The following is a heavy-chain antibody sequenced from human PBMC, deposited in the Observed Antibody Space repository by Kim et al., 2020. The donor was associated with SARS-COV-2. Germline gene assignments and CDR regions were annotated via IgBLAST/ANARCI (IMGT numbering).Heavy chain of an antibody. CDR2: ISSSGSTI. D-gene: IGHD3-10*01. CDR3: ASSPARQLITMVLGFDP. V-gene: IGHV3-48*03. Sequence: GGSLRLSCAASGFTFSSYEMNWVRQAPGKGLEWVSYISSSGSTIYYADSVKGRFTISRDNAKNSLYLQMNSLRAEDKAVYYCASSPARQLITMVLGFDP. CDR1: GFTFSSYE. J-gene: IGHJ5*02.